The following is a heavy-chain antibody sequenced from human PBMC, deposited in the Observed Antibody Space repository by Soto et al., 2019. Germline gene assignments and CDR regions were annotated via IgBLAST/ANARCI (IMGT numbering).Heavy chain of an antibody. CDR2: IIPIFGTA. Sequence: SVKVSCKASGGTFSSYAISWVRQAPGQGLEWMGGIIPIFGTANYAQKFQGRVTITADESTSTAYMELRSLRSDDTAVYYCARGRAPLVLGAFDIWGQGTMVTVSS. CDR1: GGTFSSYA. CDR3: ARGRAPLVLGAFDI. V-gene: IGHV1-69*13. D-gene: IGHD2-15*01. J-gene: IGHJ3*02.